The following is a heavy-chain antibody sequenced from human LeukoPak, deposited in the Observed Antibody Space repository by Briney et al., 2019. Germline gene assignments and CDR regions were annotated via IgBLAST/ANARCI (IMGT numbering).Heavy chain of an antibody. CDR2: IYHSGST. CDR1: GYSISSGYY. CDR3: ARGTNYYYYYDLDV. V-gene: IGHV4-38-2*02. Sequence: SETLSLTCTVSGYSISSGYYWGWIRQPPGKGLEWIGSIYHSGSTYYNPSLKSRVTISVDTSKNQFSLKLSSVTAADTAVYYCARGTNYYYYYDLDVWGQGTSVTVSS. J-gene: IGHJ6*02.